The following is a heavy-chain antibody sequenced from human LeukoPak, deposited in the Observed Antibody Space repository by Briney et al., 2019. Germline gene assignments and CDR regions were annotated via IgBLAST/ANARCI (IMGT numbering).Heavy chain of an antibody. V-gene: IGHV3-21*01. J-gene: IGHJ4*02. CDR3: TKGGGDSCCE. D-gene: IGHD2-15*01. CDR1: GFTFSSYT. Sequence: GGSLRLSCEASGFTFSSYTMNWVRQAPGKGLEWVSSISSSSSYIYYADSVKGRFTISRDNAKNSLCLQMISLRAEDTAVYYCTKGGGDSCCEWGQGTLVTVSS. CDR2: ISSSSSYI.